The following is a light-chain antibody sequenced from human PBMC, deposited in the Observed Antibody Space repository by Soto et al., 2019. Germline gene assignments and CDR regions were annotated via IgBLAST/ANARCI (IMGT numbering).Light chain of an antibody. Sequence: QSALTQPPSVSGAPGQRVTISCTGTSSDVGSYNLVSWYQQHPGKAPKLMIYEGSKRPSGVSNRFSGSKSGNTASLTISGLQAEDEADYYCCSYAGSSTFVVFGGGTKLTVL. CDR1: SSDVGSYNL. V-gene: IGLV2-23*03. CDR2: EGS. CDR3: CSYAGSSTFVV. J-gene: IGLJ2*01.